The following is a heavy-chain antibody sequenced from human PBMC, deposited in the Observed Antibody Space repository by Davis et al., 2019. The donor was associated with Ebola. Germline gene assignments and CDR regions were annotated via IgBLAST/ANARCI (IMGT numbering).Heavy chain of an antibody. D-gene: IGHD6-13*01. CDR2: IYYSGST. CDR1: AGSISSYY. Sequence: SETLSLTCSVSAGSISSYYWSWIRQPPGKGLEWIAYIYYSGSTNYNPALKSRVTISVDTSKDQFSLKLSSVTAADTAVYYCAILGYSSSWSREDYWGQGTLVTVSS. CDR3: AILGYSSSWSREDY. V-gene: IGHV4-59*08. J-gene: IGHJ4*02.